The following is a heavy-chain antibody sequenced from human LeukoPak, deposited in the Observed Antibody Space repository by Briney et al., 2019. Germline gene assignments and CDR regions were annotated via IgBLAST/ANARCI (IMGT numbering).Heavy chain of an antibody. Sequence: PGGSLRLSCVVSGFTFSAYSVHWVRQAPGKGLEWVANIKEDGGEIHFVDSMKGRFTISRDNAKNSLYLQMNSLRGDDTAVYYCARSGYSHSWDYWGQGTLVIVSS. J-gene: IGHJ4*02. CDR2: IKEDGGEI. CDR3: ARSGYSHSWDY. D-gene: IGHD1-26*01. V-gene: IGHV3-7*03. CDR1: GFTFSAYS.